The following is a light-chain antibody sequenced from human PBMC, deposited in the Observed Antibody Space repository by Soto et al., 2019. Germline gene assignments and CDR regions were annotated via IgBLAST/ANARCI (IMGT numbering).Light chain of an antibody. CDR3: QQTYDTPTT. V-gene: IGKV1-39*01. Sequence: DIQMTQYPSSLSASVGDRVTITCRASQRGNHYFNWYQQKPGKATNLLIYAASSLQSGVPSRFSGSGSGTDFTLTISSLQPEDFATYYCQQTYDTPTTLGQGNNLEIK. J-gene: IGKJ2*01. CDR1: QRGNHY. CDR2: AAS.